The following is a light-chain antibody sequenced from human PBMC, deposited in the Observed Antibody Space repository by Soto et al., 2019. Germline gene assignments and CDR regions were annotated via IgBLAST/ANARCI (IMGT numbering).Light chain of an antibody. V-gene: IGLV2-14*03. CDR1: SSDIGAYNF. J-gene: IGLJ2*01. CDR2: DVN. CDR3: TSWPTSTTMI. Sequence: QSALTQPASLSGSPGQSITISCTGTSSDIGAYNFVSWYQQHPVKAPKLMLYDVNIRPSGVSNRFSGSKSGNTASLTISGLQAEDEADYYCTSWPTSTTMIFGGGTKVTVL.